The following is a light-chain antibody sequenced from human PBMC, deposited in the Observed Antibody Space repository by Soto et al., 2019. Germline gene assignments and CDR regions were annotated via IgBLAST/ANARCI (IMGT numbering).Light chain of an antibody. Sequence: DIQMTQSPSSLSASVGDRVAITCRASQSISTYLNWYQQKPAEAPKLLIYAASNLHTWVPSRFSGRGSGTDFTLTISSLQPEDFATYYCQQSYIPPVTFGQGTKVEIK. J-gene: IGKJ1*01. V-gene: IGKV1-39*01. CDR1: QSISTY. CDR2: AAS. CDR3: QQSYIPPVT.